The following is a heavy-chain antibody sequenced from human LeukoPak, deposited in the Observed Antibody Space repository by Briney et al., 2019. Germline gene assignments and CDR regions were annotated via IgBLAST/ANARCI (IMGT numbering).Heavy chain of an antibody. D-gene: IGHD3-3*01. V-gene: IGHV4-34*01. Sequence: SETLSLTCAVYGGSFSGYYWSWIRQPPGKGLGWIGEINHSGSTNYNPSLKSRVTISVDTSKNQFSLKLSSVTAADTAVYYCARGRFLEWLYKYNWFDPWGQGTLVTVSS. CDR1: GGSFSGYY. J-gene: IGHJ5*02. CDR2: INHSGST. CDR3: ARGRFLEWLYKYNWFDP.